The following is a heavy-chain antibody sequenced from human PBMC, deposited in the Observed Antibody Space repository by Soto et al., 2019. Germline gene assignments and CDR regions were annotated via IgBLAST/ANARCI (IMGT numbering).Heavy chain of an antibody. V-gene: IGHV3-20*04. D-gene: IGHD5-12*01. CDR3: AKGVGGYSGSDLEAFFAY. CDR1: GFTFDDYG. CDR2: INWNGGAR. J-gene: IGHJ4*02. Sequence: EVQLVESGGGVARPGGSLRLSCAASGFTFDDYGMSWVRQAPGKGLEWVAGINWNGGARGYADSVKGRFTISRDSAKNSLYLQMNSLRAEDTALYYCAKGVGGYSGSDLEAFFAYWGQGTLVTVSS.